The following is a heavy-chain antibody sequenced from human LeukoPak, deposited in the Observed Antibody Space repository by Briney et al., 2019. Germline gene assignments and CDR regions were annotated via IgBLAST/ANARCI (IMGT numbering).Heavy chain of an antibody. CDR3: AKDWYFDY. V-gene: IGHV3-30*18. CDR2: ISYDGSNK. CDR1: GFTFSSYG. Sequence: PGGSLRLSCAASGFTFSSYGMHWVRQAPGKGLEWVAVISYDGSNKYYADSVKGRFTISRDNSKNTLYLQMNSLRAEDTAVYYCAKDWYFDYWGQGTLVTVSS. J-gene: IGHJ4*02.